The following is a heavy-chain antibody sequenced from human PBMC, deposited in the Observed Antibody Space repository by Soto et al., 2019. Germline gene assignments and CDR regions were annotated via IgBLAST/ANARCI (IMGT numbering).Heavy chain of an antibody. CDR2: ISAYNGNT. D-gene: IGHD3-22*01. J-gene: IGHJ4*02. CDR3: ARERGLYYYDSSGYYSDY. V-gene: IGHV1-18*01. CDR1: GYTFTSYG. Sequence: ASVKVSCKASGYTFTSYGISWVRQAPGQGLEWMGWISAYNGNTNYAQKLQGRVTMTTDTSTSTAYMALRSLRSDDTAVYYCARERGLYYYDSSGYYSDYWGQGTLVTVS.